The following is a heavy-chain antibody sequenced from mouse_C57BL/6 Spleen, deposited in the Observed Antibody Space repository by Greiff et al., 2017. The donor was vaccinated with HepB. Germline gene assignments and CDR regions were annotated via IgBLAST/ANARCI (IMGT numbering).Heavy chain of an antibody. CDR2: IDPSDSYT. V-gene: IGHV1-50*01. CDR3: ARQGYGSSYGWFAY. J-gene: IGHJ3*01. D-gene: IGHD1-1*01. CDR1: GYTFTSYW. Sequence: QVQLQQPGAELVKPGASVKLSCKASGYTFTSYWMQWVKQRPGQGLEWIGEIDPSDSYTNYNQKFKGKATLTVDTSSSTAYMQLSSLTSEDSAVYYCARQGYGSSYGWFAYWGQGTLVTVSA.